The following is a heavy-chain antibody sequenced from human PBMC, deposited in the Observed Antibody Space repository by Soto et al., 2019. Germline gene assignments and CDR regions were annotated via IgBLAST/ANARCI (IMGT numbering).Heavy chain of an antibody. CDR2: ISGSGGST. Sequence: PGGSLRLSCAASGFTFSSYSMSWVRQAPGKGLEWVSAISGSGGSTYYADSVKGQVTISADKSISTAYLQWSSLKASDTAMYYCATLSSSSGAYYGMDVWGQGTTVTVSS. CDR1: GFTFSSYS. D-gene: IGHD6-6*01. V-gene: IGHV3-23*01. CDR3: ATLSSSSGAYYGMDV. J-gene: IGHJ6*02.